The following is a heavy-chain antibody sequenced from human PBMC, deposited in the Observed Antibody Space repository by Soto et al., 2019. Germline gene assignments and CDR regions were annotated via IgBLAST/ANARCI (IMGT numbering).Heavy chain of an antibody. D-gene: IGHD6-13*01. V-gene: IGHV4-59*08. J-gene: IGHJ5*02. CDR3: ARRRIAAAGAAWFDP. CDR1: GGSISSYY. Sequence: SETLSLTCTVSGGSISSYYWSWIRQPPGKGLEWIGYIYYRGSTNYNPSLKSRVTISVDTSKNQFSLKLSSVTAADTAVYYCARRRIAAAGAAWFDPWGQGTLVTVSS. CDR2: IYYRGST.